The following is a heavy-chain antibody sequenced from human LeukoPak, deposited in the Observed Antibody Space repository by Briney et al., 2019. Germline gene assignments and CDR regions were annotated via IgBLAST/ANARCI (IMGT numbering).Heavy chain of an antibody. CDR1: GGSISSYY. CDR3: ARHVTISGPYDASDI. J-gene: IGHJ3*02. V-gene: IGHV4-59*08. CDR2: IYYSGST. Sequence: SETLSLTCTVPGGSISSYYWSWIRQPPGKGLEWIGYIYYSGSTNYNPSLKSRVTISVDTSKNQFSLKLRSVTAADTAVYYCARHVTISGPYDASDIWGQGTMVTVSP. D-gene: IGHD5-12*01.